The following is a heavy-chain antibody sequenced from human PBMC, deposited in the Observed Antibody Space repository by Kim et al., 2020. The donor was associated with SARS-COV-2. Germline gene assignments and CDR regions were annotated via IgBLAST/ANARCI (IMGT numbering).Heavy chain of an antibody. CDR3: ARSATAGSRRFYYFDY. Sequence: GGSLRLSCAASGFTASSNDMNWVRQAPGKGLEWVSVIYSGGGTYYADSVKGRCTISRDTSKNTLYFEMSSLRAEDTAMYYCARSATAGSRRFYYFDYWGQGTLVTVSS. CDR1: GFTASSND. J-gene: IGHJ4*02. CDR2: IYSGGGT. V-gene: IGHV3-53*01. D-gene: IGHD6-13*01.